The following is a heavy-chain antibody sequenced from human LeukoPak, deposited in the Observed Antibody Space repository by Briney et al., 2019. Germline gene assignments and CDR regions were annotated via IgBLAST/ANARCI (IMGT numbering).Heavy chain of an antibody. V-gene: IGHV3-9*01. CDR2: VSWNSGSI. D-gene: IGHD2-15*01. J-gene: IGHJ4*02. CDR3: ARAGAPAATVIFLADDYFDY. Sequence: PGGSLRLSCAASGFTFSSYSMNWVRQAPGKGLEWVSGVSWNSGSIGYADSVKGRFTISRDNAKNSLYLQMNSLRAEDTALYYCARAGAPAATVIFLADDYFDYWGQGTLVTVSS. CDR1: GFTFSSYS.